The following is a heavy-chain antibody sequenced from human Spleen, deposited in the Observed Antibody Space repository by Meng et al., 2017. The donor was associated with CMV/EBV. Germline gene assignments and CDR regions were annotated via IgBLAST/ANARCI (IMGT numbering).Heavy chain of an antibody. CDR3: ARKLSASDNGVWFEVFDF. Sequence: ASVKVSCKASGYTFTGYYMHWVRQAPGQGLEWMGWINPNSGATNYAQQFRGRLTVTRDTSISTAHMDLSSLGTDDTAIYYCARKLSASDNGVWFEVFDFWGQGALVTVSS. CDR2: INPNSGAT. D-gene: IGHD2-8*01. V-gene: IGHV1-2*02. CDR1: GYTFTGYY. J-gene: IGHJ4*02.